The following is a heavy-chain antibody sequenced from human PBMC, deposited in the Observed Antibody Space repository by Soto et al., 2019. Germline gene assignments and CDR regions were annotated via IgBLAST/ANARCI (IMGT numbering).Heavy chain of an antibody. V-gene: IGHV3-30*19. J-gene: IGHJ4*02. CDR2: ISFNGIDK. D-gene: IGHD5-12*01. CDR3: VSGGGRNGHDTRFDY. Sequence: QLVESGGGVVQPGTSLKLSCVTSGFTFTDHGIHWVRQAPGKGLEWVADISFNGIDKWYQDSVEGRSLIFRDNFKGTAYLQLNGLTLEDTAMYYCVSGGGRNGHDTRFDYWGQGTLVTVSS. CDR1: GFTFTDHG.